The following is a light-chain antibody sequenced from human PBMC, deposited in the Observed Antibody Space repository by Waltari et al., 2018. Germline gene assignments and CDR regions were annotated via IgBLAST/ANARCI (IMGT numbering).Light chain of an antibody. CDR3: SSYTGWIYV. CDR1: SSDVGTYNS. J-gene: IGLJ1*01. CDR2: EFN. V-gene: IGLV2-14*02. Sequence: QSALTQPASVSGSPGQSITISCTGTSSDVGTYNSVSWYQQHPGKGPELIFYEFNTRSPGVSHRVSGSKSGNTASLTISGLQTEDEADYYCSSYTGWIYVFGSGTKVTVL.